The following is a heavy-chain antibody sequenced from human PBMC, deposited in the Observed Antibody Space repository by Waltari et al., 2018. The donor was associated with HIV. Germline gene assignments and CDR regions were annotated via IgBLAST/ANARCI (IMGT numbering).Heavy chain of an antibody. Sequence: QVQLVESGGGVVQPGKSLRLSCAASGFTFSSYAMSWVRQAQGKGLEWVAVIWHDANNQYYADSVQGRFTISRDNSKNTLYLQMNSLRAEDTALYYCARDSPAFSRGTEELDYWGQGTLVTVSS. D-gene: IGHD2-2*01. CDR2: IWHDANNQ. CDR1: GFTFSSYA. V-gene: IGHV3-33*01. J-gene: IGHJ4*02. CDR3: ARDSPAFSRGTEELDY.